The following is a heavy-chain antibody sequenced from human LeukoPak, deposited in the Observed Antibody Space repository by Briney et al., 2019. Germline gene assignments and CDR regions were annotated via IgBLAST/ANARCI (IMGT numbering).Heavy chain of an antibody. CDR1: GGSISSYY. CDR3: ARVLSSGWYGYYYYGMVV. J-gene: IGHJ6*02. CDR2: IYYSGST. Sequence: SETLSLTCTVAGGSISSYYWSWIRQPPGKGLEWIGYIYYSGSTNYNPSLKSRVTISADTSKNQFSLKLSSVTAADTAVYYCARVLSSGWYGYYYYGMVVWGQGTTVTVSS. V-gene: IGHV4-59*01. D-gene: IGHD6-19*01.